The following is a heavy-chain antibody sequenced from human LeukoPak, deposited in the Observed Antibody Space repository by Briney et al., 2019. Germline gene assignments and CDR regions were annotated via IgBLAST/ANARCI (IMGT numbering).Heavy chain of an antibody. D-gene: IGHD4-11*01. J-gene: IGHJ6*03. Sequence: GASVKVSCKVSGYTFTDYYMHWVQQAPGQGLEWMGRIIPILGIANYAQKFQGRVTITADKSTSTAYMELSSLRSEDTAVYYCARAKGKSSVNYMDVWGKGTTVTVSS. CDR1: GYTFTDYY. CDR3: ARAKGKSSVNYMDV. V-gene: IGHV1-69*04. CDR2: IIPILGIA.